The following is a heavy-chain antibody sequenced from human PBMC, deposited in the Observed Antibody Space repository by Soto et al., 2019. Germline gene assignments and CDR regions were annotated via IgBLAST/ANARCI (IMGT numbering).Heavy chain of an antibody. CDR1: GFTFSSYA. J-gene: IGHJ4*02. CDR2: ISSSGGST. CDR3: AKEQIAGYYYFDY. D-gene: IGHD6-13*01. V-gene: IGHV3-23*01. Sequence: EVQLLESGGGLVQPGGSLRLSCAASGFTFSSYAMSWVHQAPGKGLEWVSAISSSGGSTYYADSVKGRFTISRDNSKNTLYLQMNSLRAEDSAVFYCAKEQIAGYYYFDYWGQGTLVTVSS.